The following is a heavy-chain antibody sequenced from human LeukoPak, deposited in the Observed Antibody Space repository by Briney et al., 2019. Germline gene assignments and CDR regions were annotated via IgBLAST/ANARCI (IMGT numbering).Heavy chain of an antibody. CDR3: ARGGQWLVDGNI. D-gene: IGHD6-19*01. CDR1: GGSISSYY. J-gene: IGHJ3*02. Sequence: SETLSLTCAVSGGSISSYYWSWIRQPPGKGLEWVGYIHYSGSTNYTPSLKSRVTISVDTSKNQFSLKLSSVTAADTAVYYCARGGQWLVDGNIWGQGTMVTVSS. V-gene: IGHV4-59*01. CDR2: IHYSGST.